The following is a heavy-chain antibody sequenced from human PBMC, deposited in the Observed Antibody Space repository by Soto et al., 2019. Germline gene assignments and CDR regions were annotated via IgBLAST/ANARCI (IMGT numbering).Heavy chain of an antibody. CDR3: ARANWYFDY. D-gene: IGHD7-27*01. J-gene: IGHJ4*02. V-gene: IGHV4-59*11. Sequence: SETLSLTCTVSGGSINNHYWSWIRQPPGKGLEWIGYIDYTGATDYSPSLASRVTISVDTSKNQFSLKLTSLTAADTAIYYCARANWYFDYWGQGTLVTVSS. CDR2: IDYTGAT. CDR1: GGSINNHY.